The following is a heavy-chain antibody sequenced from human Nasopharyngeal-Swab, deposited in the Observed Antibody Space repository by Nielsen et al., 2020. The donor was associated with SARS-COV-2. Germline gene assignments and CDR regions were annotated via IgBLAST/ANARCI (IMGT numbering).Heavy chain of an antibody. CDR1: GLTFGRYA. Sequence: GESLKISCAASGLTFGRYAMSWVRQAPGKGLEWVSTITGRGDSTYYVDSVKGRFTISRDNSKNTLYLQMSSLRAEDTALYFCAKETDSSSWGQGTLVTVSS. D-gene: IGHD2-2*01. CDR2: ITGRGDST. CDR3: AKETDSSS. J-gene: IGHJ5*02. V-gene: IGHV3-23*01.